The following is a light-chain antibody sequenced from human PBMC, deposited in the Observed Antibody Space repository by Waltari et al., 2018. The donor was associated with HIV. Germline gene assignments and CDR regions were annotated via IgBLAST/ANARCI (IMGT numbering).Light chain of an antibody. J-gene: IGLJ1*01. CDR3: SSYGGSNVFYV. CDR2: EVN. Sequence: QSPLTQPASVSGCPGQPISISGPATGSDIVCFQLVSPYQQHPGKAPQRIIYEVNQRPSGISNRFSGSQSGNTASLTISGLQAEDEAEYFCSSYGGSNVFYVFGSGTRVTVL. V-gene: IGLV2-23*02. CDR1: GSDIVCFQL.